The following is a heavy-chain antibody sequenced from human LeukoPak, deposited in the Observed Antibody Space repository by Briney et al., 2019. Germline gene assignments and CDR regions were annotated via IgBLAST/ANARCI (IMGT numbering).Heavy chain of an antibody. V-gene: IGHV1-18*01. CDR1: GYTFTSYG. J-gene: IGHJ4*02. D-gene: IGHD3-22*01. CDR3: AKVRYYYDSSGSLDY. Sequence: ASVKVSCKASGYTFTSYGISWVRQAPGQGLEWMGWISAYNGNTNYAQKLQGRVTMTTDTSTSTAYMELRSLRSDDTAVYYCAKVRYYYDSSGSLDYWGQGTLVTVSS. CDR2: ISAYNGNT.